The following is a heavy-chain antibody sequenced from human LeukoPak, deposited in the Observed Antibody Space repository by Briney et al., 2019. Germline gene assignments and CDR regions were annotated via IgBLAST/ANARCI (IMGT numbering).Heavy chain of an antibody. J-gene: IGHJ4*02. CDR2: IYYSGST. V-gene: IGHV4-31*03. D-gene: IGHD3-10*01. CDR1: GGSISSGGYY. CDR3: ARVITMVRGVILYYFDY. Sequence: SETLFLTCTVSGGSISSGGYYWSWIRQHPGKGLEWIGYIYYSGSTYYNPSLKSRVTISVDTSKNQFSLKLSSVTAADTAVYYCARVITMVRGVILYYFDYWGQGTLVTVSS.